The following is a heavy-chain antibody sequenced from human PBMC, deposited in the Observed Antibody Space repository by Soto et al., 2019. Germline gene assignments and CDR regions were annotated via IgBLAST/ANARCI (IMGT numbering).Heavy chain of an antibody. CDR2: INHSGST. CDR3: STGRA. V-gene: IGHV4-34*01. Sequence: PSQTLSLTCAVYGGSFSGYYWSWILQPPGKGLEWIGEINHSGSTNYNPSLKSRVTISVDTSKNQFSLKLSSVTAADTDVYYCSTGRAWGQGTLVTVS. J-gene: IGHJ5*02. CDR1: GGSFSGYY.